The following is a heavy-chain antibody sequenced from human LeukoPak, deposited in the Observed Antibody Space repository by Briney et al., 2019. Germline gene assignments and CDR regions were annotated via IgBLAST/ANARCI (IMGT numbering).Heavy chain of an antibody. V-gene: IGHV3-64*01. D-gene: IGHD3-9*01. CDR3: ARDGLRYFDWLLGGNWFDP. J-gene: IGHJ5*02. Sequence: TGGSLRLSCAAFGFTFSSYAMHWVRQAPGKGLEYVSAISSNGGSTYYANSVKGRFTISRDNSKNTLYLQMGSLRAEDMAVCYCARDGLRYFDWLLGGNWFDPWGQGTLVTVSS. CDR2: ISSNGGST. CDR1: GFTFSSYA.